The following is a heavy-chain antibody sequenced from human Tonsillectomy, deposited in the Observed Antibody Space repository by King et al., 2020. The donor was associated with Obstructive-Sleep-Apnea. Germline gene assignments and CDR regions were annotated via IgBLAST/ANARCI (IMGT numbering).Heavy chain of an antibody. CDR3: ATDYYSSGDDAFDI. D-gene: IGHD2-21*01. V-gene: IGHV3-74*01. Sequence: VQLVESGGGLVQPGGSLRLSCASSGFTFSSYWMHWVRQAPGKGLVWVSRINSDGSSPSYTDSVKGRFTISRDNAKNTLYLQMNSLRAEDTAVYYCATDYYSSGDDAFDIWGQGTMVTVSS. J-gene: IGHJ3*02. CDR2: INSDGSSP. CDR1: GFTFSSYW.